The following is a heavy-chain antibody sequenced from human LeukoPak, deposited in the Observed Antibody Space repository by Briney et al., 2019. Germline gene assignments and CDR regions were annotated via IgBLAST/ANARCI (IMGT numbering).Heavy chain of an antibody. CDR1: GGSISSSNW. D-gene: IGHD3-22*01. V-gene: IGHV4-4*02. CDR2: IYHSGST. J-gene: IGHJ4*02. Sequence: PSGTLSLTCAVSGGSISSSNWWSWVRQPPGKGLEWIGEIYHSGSTNYNPSLKNRVTISVDKSKNQFSLKLSSVTAADTAVYYCARVGDSSGYYYTGTYFDYWGQGTLVTVSS. CDR3: ARVGDSSGYYYTGTYFDY.